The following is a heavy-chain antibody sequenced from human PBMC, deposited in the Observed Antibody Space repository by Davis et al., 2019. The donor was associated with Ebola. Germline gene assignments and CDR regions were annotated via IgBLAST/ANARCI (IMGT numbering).Heavy chain of an antibody. CDR3: ARGVAVGGFYFEY. V-gene: IGHV3-7*03. Sequence: GGPLRPSCAAPGFTFDTFWMSWVRQAPGKGLAWVANIYRDGSEKYYVDSVKGRFTISRDNTKNSLYLQMNSLRAEDTAVYFCARGVAVGGFYFEYWGQGTLVTVSS. D-gene: IGHD6-19*01. CDR1: GFTFDTFW. J-gene: IGHJ4*02. CDR2: IYRDGSEK.